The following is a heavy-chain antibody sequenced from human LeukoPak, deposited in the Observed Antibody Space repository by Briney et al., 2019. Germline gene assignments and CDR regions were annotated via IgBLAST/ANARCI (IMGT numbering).Heavy chain of an antibody. CDR3: VRDDYGDYESGYYFDY. J-gene: IGHJ4*02. D-gene: IGHD4-17*01. CDR2: IFQSGDT. V-gene: IGHV4-38-2*02. CDR1: GYSISSGYY. Sequence: SETLSLTCTVSGYSISSGYYWGWIRQPPGKGLEWIGSIFQSGDTYYNPSLKSRVTISVDTSKNQFSLKLSSVTAADTAVYYCVRDDYGDYESGYYFDYWGQGTLVTVSS.